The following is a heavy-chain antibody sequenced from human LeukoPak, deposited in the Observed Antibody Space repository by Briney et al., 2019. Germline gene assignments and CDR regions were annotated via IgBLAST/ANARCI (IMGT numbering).Heavy chain of an antibody. J-gene: IGHJ4*02. CDR3: ATSRGAQPVEMATIIGVDFDY. V-gene: IGHV1-69*13. CDR1: GGTFSSYA. Sequence: SVKYSCKASGGTFSSYAISWVREAPGQGLEWMGGIIPIFGTANYAQKFQGRVTITADESTSTAYMELSSLRSEDTAVYYCATSRGAQPVEMATIIGVDFDYWGQGTLVTVSS. CDR2: IIPIFGTA. D-gene: IGHD5-24*01.